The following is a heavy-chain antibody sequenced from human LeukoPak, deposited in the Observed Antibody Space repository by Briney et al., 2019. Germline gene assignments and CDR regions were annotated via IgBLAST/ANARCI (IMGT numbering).Heavy chain of an antibody. CDR3: ARDSLGFWSGYQYNWFDP. V-gene: IGHV1-46*01. CDR1: GYTFTSYY. D-gene: IGHD3-3*01. CDR2: INPSGGST. Sequence: ASVKVSCKASGYTFTSYYMHWVRQAPGQGLEWMGIINPSGGSTSYAQKFQGRVTMTRDMSTSTVYMELSSLRSEDTAVYYCARDSLGFWSGYQYNWFDPWGQGTLVTVS. J-gene: IGHJ5*02.